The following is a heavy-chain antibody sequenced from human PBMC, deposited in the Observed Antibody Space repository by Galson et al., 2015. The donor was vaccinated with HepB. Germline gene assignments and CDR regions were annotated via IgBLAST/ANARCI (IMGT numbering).Heavy chain of an antibody. CDR3: ARGHYYYGSGPLDY. Sequence: SLRLSCAASGFTFSSYWMHWVRQAPGKGLVWVSRINSDGSSTSYADPVKGRFTISRDNAKNTLYLQMNSLRAEDTAVYYCARGHYYYGSGPLDYWGQGTLVTVSS. CDR1: GFTFSSYW. D-gene: IGHD3-10*01. CDR2: INSDGSST. J-gene: IGHJ4*02. V-gene: IGHV3-74*01.